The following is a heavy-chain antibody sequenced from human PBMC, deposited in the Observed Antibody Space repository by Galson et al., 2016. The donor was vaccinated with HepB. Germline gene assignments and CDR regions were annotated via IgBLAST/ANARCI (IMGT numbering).Heavy chain of an antibody. D-gene: IGHD6-19*01. Sequence: LRLSCAASGFTFSSYGMHWVRQAPGKGLEWVAVISYDGSNKYYADPVKGRFTISRDNSKNTLYLQMNSLRAEDTAVNYCEKVAWEIIALGCLDYWGQGTLVTVSS. J-gene: IGHJ4*02. CDR3: EKVAWEIIALGCLDY. V-gene: IGHV3-30*18. CDR2: ISYDGSNK. CDR1: GFTFSSYG.